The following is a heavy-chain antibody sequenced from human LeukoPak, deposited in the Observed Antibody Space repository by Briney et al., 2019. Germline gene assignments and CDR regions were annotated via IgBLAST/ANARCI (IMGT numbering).Heavy chain of an antibody. J-gene: IGHJ4*02. CDR1: GGSISSSNW. Sequence: SETLSLTCAVSGGSISSSNWWSWVRQPPGKGLEWIGEIYHSGSTNYNPSLKSRVTISVDKSKNQFSLKLSSVTAADTAVYYCRAAVADPPRDYWGQGTLVTVSS. V-gene: IGHV4-4*02. D-gene: IGHD6-19*01. CDR2: IYHSGST. CDR3: RAAVADPPRDY.